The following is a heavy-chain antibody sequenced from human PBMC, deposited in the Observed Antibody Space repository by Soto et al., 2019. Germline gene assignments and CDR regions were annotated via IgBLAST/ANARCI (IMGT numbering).Heavy chain of an antibody. CDR2: IPYDGNNK. V-gene: IGHV3-30-3*01. CDR3: ARETTSDAFDI. D-gene: IGHD1-1*01. Sequence: GGSLRLSCAASGFTFSSYTMHWVRQAPGKGLEWVALIPYDGNNKNYADSVKGRFTISRDNSKNTLYLQMNSLKAEDTAVYYRARETTSDAFDIWGQGTMVTVSS. J-gene: IGHJ3*02. CDR1: GFTFSSYT.